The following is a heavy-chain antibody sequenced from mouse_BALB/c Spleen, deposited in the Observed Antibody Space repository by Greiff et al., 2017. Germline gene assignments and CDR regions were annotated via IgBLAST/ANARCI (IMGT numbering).Heavy chain of an antibody. CDR2: ISYSGST. D-gene: IGHD2-1*01. J-gene: IGHJ3*01. Sequence: EVQLQQSGPGLVKPSQSLSLTCTVTGYSITSDYAWNWIRQFPGNKLEWMGYISYSGSTSYNPSLKSRISITRDTSKNQFFLQLNSVTTEDTATYYCASYYGKTWFAYWGQGTLVTVSA. CDR1: GYSITSDYA. V-gene: IGHV3-2*02. CDR3: ASYYGKTWFAY.